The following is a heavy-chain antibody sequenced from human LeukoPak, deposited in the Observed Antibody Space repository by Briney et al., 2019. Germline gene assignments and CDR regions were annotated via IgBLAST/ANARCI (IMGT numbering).Heavy chain of an antibody. J-gene: IGHJ4*02. CDR1: GGSISSYY. D-gene: IGHD6-19*01. CDR2: IYSSGST. V-gene: IGHV4-59*01. Sequence: SETLSLTCAVSGGSISSYYWSWIRQPPGKGLEWIGYIYSSGSTNYNSSLKSRVTISVDTSKNQFSLKLTSVTAADTAVYYCARSGGYSSPQNYWGQGTLVTVSS. CDR3: ARSGGYSSPQNY.